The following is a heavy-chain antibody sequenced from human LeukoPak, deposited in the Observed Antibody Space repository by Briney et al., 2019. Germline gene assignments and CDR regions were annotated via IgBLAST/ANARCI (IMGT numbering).Heavy chain of an antibody. V-gene: IGHV3-33*01. D-gene: IGHD5-24*01. J-gene: IGHJ1*01. CDR3: ARGDGYNDAEYLQH. CDR2: IWYDGSNK. Sequence: GRSLRLSRAASGFTFSSYGMHWVRQAPGKGLEWVAVIWYDGSNKYYGDSVKGRFTISRDNSKKTLYLQMNSLRVEDTAVYYCARGDGYNDAEYLQHWGQGTLVTVS. CDR1: GFTFSSYG.